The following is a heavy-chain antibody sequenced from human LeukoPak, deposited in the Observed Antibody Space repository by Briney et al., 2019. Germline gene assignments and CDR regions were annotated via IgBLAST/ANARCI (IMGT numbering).Heavy chain of an antibody. D-gene: IGHD5-18*01. Sequence: GGSLRLSCATAGLTFSTFGIHWARQTPGKGLEWAAAIQSDGSKQYYGDSVKGRFTISRDSSKNTVYLQMNSLRDEDTAVYYCARDVDTSSHSSQLDPWGQGTLVTVSS. J-gene: IGHJ5*02. CDR2: IQSDGSKQ. CDR1: GLTFSTFG. CDR3: ARDVDTSSHSSQLDP. V-gene: IGHV3-33*01.